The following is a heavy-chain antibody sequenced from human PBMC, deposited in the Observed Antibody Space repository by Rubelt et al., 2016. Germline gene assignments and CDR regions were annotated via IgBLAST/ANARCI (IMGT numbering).Heavy chain of an antibody. V-gene: IGHV4-59*01. Sequence: QVQLQASGPGLVKPSETLSLTCTVPGGSISRYYWSWIRQPPGKGLEWLGYIYYSGTTNYNPSPRSRVTISVCTSKNQFSLELGSVTAADTAVYYCARAVAAAGKLDYWGQGTLVTVSS. CDR1: GGSISRYY. J-gene: IGHJ4*02. CDR2: IYYSGTT. D-gene: IGHD6-13*01. CDR3: ARAVAAAGKLDY.